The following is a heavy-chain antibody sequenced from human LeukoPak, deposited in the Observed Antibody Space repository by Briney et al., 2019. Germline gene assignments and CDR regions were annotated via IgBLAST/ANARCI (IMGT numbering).Heavy chain of an antibody. CDR1: GYTFTSYD. CDR2: MNPNSGKA. D-gene: IGHD6-13*01. Sequence: ASVKVSCKASGYTFTSYDINWVRQTTRQGLEWVGLMNPNSGKAGYAQKFQGRVTMTRDTSISTAYMELSSLRSDDTAVYYCARGRSSWYVFDYWGQGTLVTVSS. J-gene: IGHJ4*02. CDR3: ARGRSSWYVFDY. V-gene: IGHV1-8*01.